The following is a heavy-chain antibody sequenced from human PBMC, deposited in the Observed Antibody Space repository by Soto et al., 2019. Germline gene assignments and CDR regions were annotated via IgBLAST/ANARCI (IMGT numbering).Heavy chain of an antibody. CDR1: GGSLSSGGYY. V-gene: IGHV4-31*03. CDR2: IYYSGST. CDR3: ARDTQRGYSGYFDS. Sequence: QVQLQESGPGLVKPSQTLSLSCTVSGGSLSSGGYYWSWIRQHPGKGLEWIGFIYYSGSTYYNPSLKSRVTISVDTSQNHFSLKLGSVTAADTTVYYCARDTQRGYSGYFDSWGQGTLVTVSS. J-gene: IGHJ4*02. D-gene: IGHD5-12*01.